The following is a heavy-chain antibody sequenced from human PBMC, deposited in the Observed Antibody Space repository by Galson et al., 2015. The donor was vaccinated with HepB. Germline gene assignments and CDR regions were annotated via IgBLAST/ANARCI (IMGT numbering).Heavy chain of an antibody. CDR2: TYSGGTT. V-gene: IGHV3-53*04. CDR3: ARDYYGSGSYPYEAFDI. D-gene: IGHD3-10*01. Sequence: SLRLSCAASGFTVSRIYMSWVRQAPGKGLEWVSVTYSGGTTYYADSMKGRFTISRHNSKNTPYLQMNSLRAEDTAVYYCARDYYGSGSYPYEAFDIWGQGTMVTVSS. CDR1: GFTVSRIY. J-gene: IGHJ3*02.